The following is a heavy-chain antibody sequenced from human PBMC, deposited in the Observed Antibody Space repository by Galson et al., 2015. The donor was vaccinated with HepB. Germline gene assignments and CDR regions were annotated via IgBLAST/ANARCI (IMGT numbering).Heavy chain of an antibody. V-gene: IGHV2-5*01. Sequence: PALVKPTQTLTLTCTFSDFSLSTSGVAVGWIRQPPGKALEWLALIYWNDDKRYSPSLKSRVTITKDTSKNQVVLTLTNMDPMDTGTYYCARSRKLGMNFDYWGQGTLVTVSS. CDR2: IYWNDDK. CDR1: DFSLSTSGVA. J-gene: IGHJ4*02. D-gene: IGHD7-27*01. CDR3: ARSRKLGMNFDY.